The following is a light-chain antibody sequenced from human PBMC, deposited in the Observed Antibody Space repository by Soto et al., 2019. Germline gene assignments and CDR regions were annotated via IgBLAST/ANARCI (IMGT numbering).Light chain of an antibody. CDR3: QQRHRWPIT. V-gene: IGKV3-11*01. J-gene: IGKJ5*01. CDR1: QSFRGL. CDR2: DAY. Sequence: GLTQSPVTRSFHTWERATLSCRASQSFRGLLAWYQQKPGQAPRLLIYDAYNRATGIPPRFSGRGSGTDFTLTISSLEPEDSALYYCQQRHRWPITFGQGTRLEIK.